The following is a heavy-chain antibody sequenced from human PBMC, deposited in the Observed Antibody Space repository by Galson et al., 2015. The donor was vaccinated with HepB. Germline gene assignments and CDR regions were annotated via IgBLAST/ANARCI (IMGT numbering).Heavy chain of an antibody. D-gene: IGHD1-26*01. Sequence: HVHLPESGTGLVKSSQTLTLTCTVSGGSISSYYWCWIRQPPGKGLEWIGYIYYSGSTNYNPSLKSRVTISVDTSKNQFSLKLSSVTAADTAVYYCARAGDGGSYYPDAFDIWGQGTMVTVSS. V-gene: IGHV4-59*01. CDR2: IYYSGST. J-gene: IGHJ3*02. CDR3: ARAGDGGSYYPDAFDI. CDR1: GGSISSYY.